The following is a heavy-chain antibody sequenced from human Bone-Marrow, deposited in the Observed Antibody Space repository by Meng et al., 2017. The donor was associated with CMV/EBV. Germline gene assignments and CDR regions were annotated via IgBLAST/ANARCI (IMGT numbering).Heavy chain of an antibody. CDR2: TYYRSKWYN. V-gene: IGHV6-1*01. J-gene: IGHJ6*02. Sequence: LRLSCAISGDSVSSNSAAWNWIRQSPSRGLEWLGRTYYRSKWYNDYAVSVKSRITINPDASKNQFSLQLNSVTPEDTAVYYCARQYCSGGSYYYYYGMDVWGQGTTVTVSS. CDR3: ARQYCSGGSYYYYYGMDV. CDR1: GDSVSSNSAA. D-gene: IGHD2-15*01.